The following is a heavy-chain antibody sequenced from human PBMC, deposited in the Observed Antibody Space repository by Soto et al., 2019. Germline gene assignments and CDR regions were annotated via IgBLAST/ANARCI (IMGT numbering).Heavy chain of an antibody. Sequence: GASVKVSCKASGYTFTSYGISWVRQAPGQGLEWMGWISAYNGNTNYAQKLQGRVTMTTDTSTSTAYMELRSLRSDDTAVYYCARGLSLTYYDILTGYYNFGTFDYWGQGTLVTVSS. CDR1: GYTFTSYG. J-gene: IGHJ4*02. V-gene: IGHV1-18*01. CDR2: ISAYNGNT. D-gene: IGHD3-9*01. CDR3: ARGLSLTYYDILTGYYNFGTFDY.